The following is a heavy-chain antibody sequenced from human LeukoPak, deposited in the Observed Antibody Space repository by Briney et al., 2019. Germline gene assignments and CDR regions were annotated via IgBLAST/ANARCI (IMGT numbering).Heavy chain of an antibody. D-gene: IGHD4-17*01. CDR2: INHSGST. CDR3: ATEHGMTTVTTGGYYFDY. J-gene: IGHJ4*02. CDR1: GGSFSGYY. V-gene: IGHV4-34*01. Sequence: SETLSLTCAVYGGSFSGYYWSWIRQPPGKGLEWIGDINHSGSTNYNPSLKSRVTISVDTSKNQFSLKLSSVTAADTAVYYCATEHGMTTVTTGGYYFDYWGQGTLVTVSS.